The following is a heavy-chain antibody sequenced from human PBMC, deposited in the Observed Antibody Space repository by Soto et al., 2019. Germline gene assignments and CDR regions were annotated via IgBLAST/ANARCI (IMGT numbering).Heavy chain of an antibody. CDR2: THYSGST. Sequence: QVQLQESGPGLVKPSETLSLTCTVSGASVTSYYWSWIRQPPGKGLEWIGYTHYSGSTNYNPSLKSRVTISVDTSKNQFSLNLSSVTAADTAVYYCARLTTKPSNSGGYYYYMDVWGKGTTVTVSS. J-gene: IGHJ6*03. CDR1: GASVTSYY. CDR3: ARLTTKPSNSGGYYYYMDV. D-gene: IGHD3-10*01. V-gene: IGHV4-59*08.